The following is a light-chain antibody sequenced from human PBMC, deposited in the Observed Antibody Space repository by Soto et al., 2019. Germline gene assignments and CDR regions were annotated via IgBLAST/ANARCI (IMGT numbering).Light chain of an antibody. CDR1: QGISSY. CDR2: AAS. V-gene: IGKV1-8*01. Sequence: AIRMTQSPSSFSASTGDRVTITCRASQGISSYLAWYQQKPGKAPKLLIYAASTLQSGVPSRFSGSGSGTDFTLTISCLQSEDFATYYCRQYYSYPRALTFGGGTKVEIK. CDR3: RQYYSYPRALT. J-gene: IGKJ4*01.